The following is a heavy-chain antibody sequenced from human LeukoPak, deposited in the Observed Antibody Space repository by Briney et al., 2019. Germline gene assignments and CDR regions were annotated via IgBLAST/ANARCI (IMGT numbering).Heavy chain of an antibody. V-gene: IGHV1-2*02. D-gene: IGHD3-10*01. CDR2: INPNSGDT. J-gene: IGHJ3*02. Sequence: ASVKVSCKASGYTFTGYYVYWVRQAPGQGLEWMGWINPNSGDTNYAQKFQGRVTMTRDTSISTAYMDLSSLRSDDTAMYYCARGYGSTDAFDIWGQGTMVTVSS. CDR1: GYTFTGYY. CDR3: ARGYGSTDAFDI.